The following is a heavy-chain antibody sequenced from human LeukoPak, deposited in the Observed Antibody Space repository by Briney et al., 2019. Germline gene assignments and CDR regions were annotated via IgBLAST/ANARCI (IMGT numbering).Heavy chain of an antibody. CDR1: GGSISSYY. CDR2: IYTSGST. D-gene: IGHD6-19*01. V-gene: IGHV4-4*07. CDR3: ARDRAVAAHYYYYGMDV. Sequence: SETLSLTCTVSGGSISSYYWSWIRQPAGKGLEWIGRIYTSGSTNYNPSLKSRVTMSVDTSKNQFSLKLSSVTAADTAVYYCARDRAVAAHYYYYGMDVWAKGPRSPSP. J-gene: IGHJ6*02.